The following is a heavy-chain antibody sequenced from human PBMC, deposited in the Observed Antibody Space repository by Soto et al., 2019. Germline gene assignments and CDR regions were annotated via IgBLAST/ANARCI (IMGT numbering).Heavy chain of an antibody. V-gene: IGHV1-18*01. Sequence: ASVKVSCKASGGTFSSYGISWVRQAPGQGLEWMGWISAYNGNTNYAQKLQGRVTMTTDTSTSTAYMELRSLRSDDTAVYYCARSIDTDYDILTGYHDYWGQGTLVTVSS. D-gene: IGHD3-9*01. CDR1: GGTFSSYG. CDR2: ISAYNGNT. J-gene: IGHJ4*02. CDR3: ARSIDTDYDILTGYHDY.